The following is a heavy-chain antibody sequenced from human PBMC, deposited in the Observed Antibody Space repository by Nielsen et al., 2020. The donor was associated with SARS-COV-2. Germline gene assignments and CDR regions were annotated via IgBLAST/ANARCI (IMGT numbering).Heavy chain of an antibody. CDR3: ARHLRGYIDY. J-gene: IGHJ4*02. CDR1: RYSFASYS. Sequence: ASFKVSCNASRYSFASYSMHWVRQAPAQRLEWMGWINAGNGNTRYSQKFQGRVTITRDTSACTAYMELSSLRSEDTAVYYCARHLRGYIDYWGQGTLVTVSS. V-gene: IGHV1-3*01. CDR2: INAGNGNT.